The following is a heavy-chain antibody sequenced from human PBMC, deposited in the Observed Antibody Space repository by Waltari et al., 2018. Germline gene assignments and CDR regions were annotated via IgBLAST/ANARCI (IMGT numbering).Heavy chain of an antibody. CDR3: ARMVRGYCSSTSCHTDH. V-gene: IGHV4-39*07. J-gene: IGHJ4*02. CDR2: IYSSGST. Sequence: QLQLQESGPGLVKPSETLSLTCTVSGGSISSSSYYWGWVRQPPGKGLEWIGSIYSSGSTYYNPSLKSRVTISVDTSKNQFSLRVSSVTAADTAVFYCARMVRGYCSSTSCHTDHWGQGTLVTVSS. D-gene: IGHD2-2*01. CDR1: GGSISSSSYY.